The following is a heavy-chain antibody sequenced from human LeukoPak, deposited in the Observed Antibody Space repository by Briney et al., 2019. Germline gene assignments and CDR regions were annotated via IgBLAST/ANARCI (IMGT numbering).Heavy chain of an antibody. V-gene: IGHV3-74*01. CDR1: GFTFSSYW. J-gene: IGHJ4*02. CDR3: ARSNQADDY. D-gene: IGHD1-14*01. Sequence: GGSLRLSCAVSGFTFSSYWMHWVRQVPGKGLVWVARINPGGSSITYADSVKGRFTISRDNAKNTLYLQMDSLRAEDTGVYYCARSNQADDYWGQGTLVTVSS. CDR2: INPGGSSI.